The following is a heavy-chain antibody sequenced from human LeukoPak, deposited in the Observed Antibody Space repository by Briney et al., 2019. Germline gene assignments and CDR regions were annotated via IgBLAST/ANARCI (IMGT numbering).Heavy chain of an antibody. D-gene: IGHD2-2*01. CDR2: IYYSGST. J-gene: IGHJ4*02. Sequence: PSETLSLTCTVSGGSISSSSYYWGWIRQHPGEGLEWIGSIYYSGSTYYNPSLKSRVTISVDTSKNQFSLKLSSVTAADTAVYYCARKDIVVVPAANWDYWGREPWSPSPQ. CDR1: GGSISSSSYY. V-gene: IGHV4-39*01. CDR3: ARKDIVVVPAANWDY.